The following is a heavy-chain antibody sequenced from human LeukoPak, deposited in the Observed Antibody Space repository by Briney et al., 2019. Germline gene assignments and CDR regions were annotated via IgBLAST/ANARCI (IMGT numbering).Heavy chain of an antibody. Sequence: PSETLSLTCTVSGGSISGSSYYWGWIRQPPGKGLEWIGSIYYSGSTYYNPSLKSRVTISVDTSKNQFSLKLSSVTAADTAVYYCARLARSNYGSGSSYFDYWGQGTLVTVSS. V-gene: IGHV4-39*01. CDR1: GGSISGSSYY. CDR2: IYYSGST. D-gene: IGHD3-10*01. J-gene: IGHJ4*02. CDR3: ARLARSNYGSGSSYFDY.